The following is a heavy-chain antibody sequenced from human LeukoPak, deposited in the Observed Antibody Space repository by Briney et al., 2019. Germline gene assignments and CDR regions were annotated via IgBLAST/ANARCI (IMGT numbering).Heavy chain of an antibody. D-gene: IGHD1-26*01. J-gene: IGHJ5*02. V-gene: IGHV4-34*01. Sequence: SETLSLTCAVYGGSFSGYYWSWIRQPPGKGLEWIGEINHSGSTNYNPSLKSRVTISVDTSKNQFSLKLSSVTAADTAVYYCARSSGSYLFDPWGQGTLVTVSS. CDR1: GGSFSGYY. CDR2: INHSGST. CDR3: ARSSGSYLFDP.